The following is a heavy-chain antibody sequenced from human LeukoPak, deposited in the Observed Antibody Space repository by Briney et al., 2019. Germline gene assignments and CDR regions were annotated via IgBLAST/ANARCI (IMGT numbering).Heavy chain of an antibody. CDR2: IYGGGNT. CDR3: ATGGRSGMAFDF. CDR1: GFIATSNY. Sequence: GGSLRLSCSFSGFIATSNYMAWVRQSAGKGLQWISFIYGGGNTLYADSVRDRFSISRDNSKSTLYLQMNSLRVEDTAVYYCATGGRSGMAFDFWGQGTLVTVSS. J-gene: IGHJ4*02. D-gene: IGHD2-8*01. V-gene: IGHV3-53*01.